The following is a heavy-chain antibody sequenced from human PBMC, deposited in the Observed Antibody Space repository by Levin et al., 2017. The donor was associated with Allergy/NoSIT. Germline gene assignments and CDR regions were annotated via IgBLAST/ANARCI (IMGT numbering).Heavy chain of an antibody. V-gene: IGHV3-30*18. J-gene: IGHJ6*02. Sequence: GESLKISCAASGFTFSSFGMHWVRQAPGKGLEWVAVISNDGHNKQYADSVKGRFTISRDNSKNTLYLQMNSLRAEDTAVYYCAKEGYGDYVVYYYHGMDVWGPGTTVTVSS. CDR3: AKEGYGDYVVYYYHGMDV. D-gene: IGHD4-17*01. CDR1: GFTFSSFG. CDR2: ISNDGHNK.